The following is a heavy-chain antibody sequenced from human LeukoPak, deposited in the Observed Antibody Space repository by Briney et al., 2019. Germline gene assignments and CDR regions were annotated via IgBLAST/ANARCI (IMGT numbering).Heavy chain of an antibody. CDR1: GGSINSYY. V-gene: IGHV4-59*08. CDR2: IYYSGST. Sequence: PPETLSLTCTVSGGSINSYYWSWIRQPPGKGLEWVGYIYYSGSTNYNPSLKSRVPIPLHTSNKKFSLKLTSLTAADTAVYYCVRHLSAGRPAFDIWGQGTMVTVSS. D-gene: IGHD2-15*01. CDR3: VRHLSAGRPAFDI. J-gene: IGHJ3*02.